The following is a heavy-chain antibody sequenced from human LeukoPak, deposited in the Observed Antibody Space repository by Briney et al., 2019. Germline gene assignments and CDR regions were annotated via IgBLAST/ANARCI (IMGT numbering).Heavy chain of an antibody. D-gene: IGHD3-16*01. Sequence: SETLSLTCAVYGGSFSGYYWSWIRQPPGKGLEWIREINHSGSTNYNPSLKSRVTISVDTSKSQFSLKLSSVTAADTAVYYCARGLGGRGYGMDVWGQGTTVTVSS. J-gene: IGHJ6*02. CDR3: ARGLGGRGYGMDV. V-gene: IGHV4-34*01. CDR2: INHSGST. CDR1: GGSFSGYY.